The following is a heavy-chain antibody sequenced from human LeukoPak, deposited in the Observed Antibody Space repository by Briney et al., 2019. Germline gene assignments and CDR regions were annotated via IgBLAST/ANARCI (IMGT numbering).Heavy chain of an antibody. Sequence: LGRSLRLPYAASGYTYSSYEMNCARQASGKALECVSYISSSGSTIYYADSVKGRLTISRDNAKNSLYLQMNSLRAEDTAVYYCAELGITMIGGVWGKGTTVTISS. J-gene: IGHJ6*04. CDR1: GYTYSSYE. D-gene: IGHD3-10*02. V-gene: IGHV3-48*03. CDR3: AELGITMIGGV. CDR2: ISSSGSTI.